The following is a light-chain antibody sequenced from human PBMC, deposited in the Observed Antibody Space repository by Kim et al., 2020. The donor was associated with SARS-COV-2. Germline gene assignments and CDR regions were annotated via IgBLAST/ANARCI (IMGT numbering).Light chain of an antibody. Sequence: SPGERATLSCRASQTVTSNYLAWYQPKPGQAPRLLIYGASSRATGIPDRFSGSGAGTDFTLTISRLEPEDFAVYYCQQYGSSPDTFGQGTKVDIK. CDR1: QTVTSNY. CDR3: QQYGSSPDT. V-gene: IGKV3-20*01. CDR2: GAS. J-gene: IGKJ1*01.